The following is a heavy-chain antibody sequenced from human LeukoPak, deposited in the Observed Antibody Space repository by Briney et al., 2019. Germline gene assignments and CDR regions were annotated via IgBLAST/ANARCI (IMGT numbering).Heavy chain of an antibody. V-gene: IGHV4-4*02. J-gene: IGHJ4*02. D-gene: IGHD3-10*01. CDR3: ARYVRKYYYGSGCYSPSRYFDY. Sequence: SETLSLTCAVSGGSISSSNWWSWVRQPPGKGLEWIGEIYHSGSTNYNPSLKSRVTISVDTSKNQFSLKLSSVTAADTAVYYCARYVRKYYYGSGCYSPSRYFDYWGQGTLVTVSS. CDR1: GGSISSSNW. CDR2: IYHSGST.